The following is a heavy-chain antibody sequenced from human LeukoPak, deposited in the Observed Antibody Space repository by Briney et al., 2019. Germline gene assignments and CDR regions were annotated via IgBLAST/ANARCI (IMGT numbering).Heavy chain of an antibody. CDR2: ISYDGSNK. CDR1: GFTFSSYG. J-gene: IGHJ4*02. CDR3: AGDLSVAGIGGNY. Sequence: GGSLRLSCAASGFTFSSYGMSWVRQAPGKGLEWVAVISYDGSNKYYADSVKGRFTISRDNSKNTLYLQMNSLRAEDTAVYYCAGDLSVAGIGGNYWGQGTLVTVSS. V-gene: IGHV3-30*03. D-gene: IGHD6-19*01.